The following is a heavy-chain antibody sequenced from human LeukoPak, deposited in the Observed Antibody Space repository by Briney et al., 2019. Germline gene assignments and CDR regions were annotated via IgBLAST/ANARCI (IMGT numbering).Heavy chain of an antibody. J-gene: IGHJ5*02. D-gene: IGHD5-18*01. CDR2: LSYSGST. CDR1: GGSISSYY. Sequence: SETLSLTCTVSGGSISSYYWSWIRQPPGKGLEWIGYLSYSGSTNYNPSLKSRVTISVDTSKNQFSLKLSSVTAADTAVYYCARGEYNYGGHNWFDPWGQGILVTVSS. V-gene: IGHV4-59*01. CDR3: ARGEYNYGGHNWFDP.